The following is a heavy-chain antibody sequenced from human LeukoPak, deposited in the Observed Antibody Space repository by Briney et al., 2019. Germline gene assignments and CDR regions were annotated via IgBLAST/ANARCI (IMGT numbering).Heavy chain of an antibody. CDR3: VRDLVVGATFDY. Sequence: GSLRLSCAASGFTFSSYWMHWVRQAPGKGLVWVSRINTDGSRTSYADSVKGRFTISRDNAKNTLYLQMNSLRAEDTAVYYCVRDLVVGATFDYWGQGTLVTVSS. D-gene: IGHD1-26*01. CDR1: GFTFSSYW. J-gene: IGHJ4*02. V-gene: IGHV3-74*01. CDR2: INTDGSRT.